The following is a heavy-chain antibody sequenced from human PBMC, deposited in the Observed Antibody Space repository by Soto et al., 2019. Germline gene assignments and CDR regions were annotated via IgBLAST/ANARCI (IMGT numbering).Heavy chain of an antibody. V-gene: IGHV1-69*01. Sequence: QVQLVQSGAEVKKPGSSVKVSCKASGGTFSSYAISWVRQAPGQGLEWMGGILPIFGPAKYTQKFQGRVTITADESTSTAYMELSRRRSEDTAVYYCARGGFSSSGRLDYWGQGTLVTVSS. CDR2: ILPIFGPA. D-gene: IGHD6-13*01. J-gene: IGHJ4*02. CDR3: ARGGFSSSGRLDY. CDR1: GGTFSSYA.